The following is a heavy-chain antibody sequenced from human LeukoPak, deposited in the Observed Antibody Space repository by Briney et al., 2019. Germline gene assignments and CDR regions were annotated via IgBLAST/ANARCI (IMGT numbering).Heavy chain of an antibody. V-gene: IGHV5-51*01. J-gene: IGHJ4*02. CDR1: GYIFSNYW. CDR2: IYPGDSET. Sequence: GASLKISCKGSGYIFSNYWIGWVRQMPGKGPEWMGIIYPGDSETRYRPSFQGQVTISADKSITTAYLQWSSLKASDTAIYYCARFLYGHYSHYFDYWGQGTLVTVSS. D-gene: IGHD2-15*01. CDR3: ARFLYGHYSHYFDY.